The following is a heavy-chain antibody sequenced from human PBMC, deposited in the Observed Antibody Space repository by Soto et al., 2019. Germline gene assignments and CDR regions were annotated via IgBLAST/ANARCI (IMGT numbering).Heavy chain of an antibody. V-gene: IGHV1-2*04. Sequence: ASVKVSCKASGYTFTGYYMHWVRQAPGQGLEWMGWINPNSGGTNYAQKFQGWVTMTRDTSISTAYMELSRLRSDDTAVYYCARVSYQEPYYYGMDVWGQGTTDTVSS. J-gene: IGHJ6*02. CDR1: GYTFTGYY. CDR2: INPNSGGT. CDR3: ARVSYQEPYYYGMDV. D-gene: IGHD2-2*01.